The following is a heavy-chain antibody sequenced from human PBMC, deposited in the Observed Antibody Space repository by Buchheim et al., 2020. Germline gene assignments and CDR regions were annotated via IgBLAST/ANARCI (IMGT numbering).Heavy chain of an antibody. CDR2: IYTSGST. J-gene: IGHJ6*02. CDR3: ARSGLGSYFPPFFYYGMDV. Sequence: QVQLQESGPGLVKPSQTLSLTCTVSGGSISSGSYYWSWIRQPAGKGLEWIGRIYTSGSTNYNPSLKSRVTISVDTSKNQFSLKLSSVTAADTAVYYCARSGLGSYFPPFFYYGMDVWGQGTT. CDR1: GGSISSGSYY. V-gene: IGHV4-61*02. D-gene: IGHD1-26*01.